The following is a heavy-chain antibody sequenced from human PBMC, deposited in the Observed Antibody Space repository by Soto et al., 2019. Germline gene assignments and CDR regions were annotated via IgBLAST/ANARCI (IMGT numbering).Heavy chain of an antibody. D-gene: IGHD2-15*01. J-gene: IGHJ6*02. CDR2: IDPSDSYT. V-gene: IGHV5-10-1*01. CDR1: GYSFTSYW. CDR3: ARHCSGGSCYSRWGYYYYGMDV. Sequence: GESLKISCKGSGYSFTSYWISWVRQMPGKGLEWMGRIDPSDSYTNYSPSFQGHVTISADKSISTAYLQWSSLKASDTAMYYCARHCSGGSCYSRWGYYYYGMDVWGQGTTVTVSS.